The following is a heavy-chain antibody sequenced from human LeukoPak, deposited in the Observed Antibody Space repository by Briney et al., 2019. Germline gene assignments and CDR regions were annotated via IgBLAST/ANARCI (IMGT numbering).Heavy chain of an antibody. CDR3: ARDRLTWFDP. CDR2: INHSGST. D-gene: IGHD3-16*01. J-gene: IGHJ5*02. V-gene: IGHV4-34*01. Sequence: SETLSLTCAVYGGSFSGYYWSWIRQPPGKGLEWIGEINHSGSTNYNPSLKSRVTMSVDTSKNQFSLKLSSVTAADTAVYYCARDRLTWFDPWGQGTLVTVSS. CDR1: GGSFSGYY.